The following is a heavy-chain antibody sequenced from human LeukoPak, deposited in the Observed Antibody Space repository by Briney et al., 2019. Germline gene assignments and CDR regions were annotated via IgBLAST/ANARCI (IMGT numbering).Heavy chain of an antibody. D-gene: IGHD2-2*01. V-gene: IGHV4-34*01. CDR2: INHSGNT. Sequence: PSETLSLTCAVYGGSFSGYYWSWIRQPPGKGLEWSGEINHSGNTNYNPSLKSRVTISVDTSKNQFSLKVSSVTTADTAVYYCARVDCSSTSCVFFDDWGQGTLVTVSS. J-gene: IGHJ4*02. CDR3: ARVDCSSTSCVFFDD. CDR1: GGSFSGYY.